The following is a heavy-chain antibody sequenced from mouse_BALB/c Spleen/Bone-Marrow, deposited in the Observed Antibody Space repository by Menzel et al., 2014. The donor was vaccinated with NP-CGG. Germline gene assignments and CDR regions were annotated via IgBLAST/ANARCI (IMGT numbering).Heavy chain of an antibody. CDR2: INPDSSTI. CDR3: ASLYYNGYFDV. V-gene: IGHV4-1*02. J-gene: IGHJ1*01. Sequence: EVQLQETGGGPVQPGGSLKLSCAASGFDFSRYWMSWVRQAPGKGLEWIGEINPDSSTINYTPSLKDKFIISRDNAKNTLYLQMSKVRSEDTALYYCASLYYNGYFDVWGAGTTVTVSS. D-gene: IGHD1-1*01. CDR1: GFDFSRYW.